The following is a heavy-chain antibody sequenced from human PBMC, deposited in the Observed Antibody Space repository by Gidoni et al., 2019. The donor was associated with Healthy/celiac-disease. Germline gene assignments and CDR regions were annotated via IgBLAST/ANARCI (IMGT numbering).Heavy chain of an antibody. CDR1: GYSFTSYW. J-gene: IGHJ4*02. Sequence: EVQLVQSGAEVKKLGESLRIYCKGSGYSFTSYWISWVRQMPGKGLEWMGRIDPSDSYTNYSPSFQGHVTISADKSISTAYLQWSSLKASDTAMYYCARQGYCGGDCYSRPNDYWGQGTLVTVSS. V-gene: IGHV5-10-1*03. CDR3: ARQGYCGGDCYSRPNDY. D-gene: IGHD2-21*02. CDR2: IDPSDSYT.